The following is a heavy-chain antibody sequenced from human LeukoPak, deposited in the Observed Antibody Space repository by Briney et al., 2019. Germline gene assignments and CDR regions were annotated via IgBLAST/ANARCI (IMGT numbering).Heavy chain of an antibody. D-gene: IGHD5-24*01. CDR2: IKQDGSKK. CDR3: TRVGYIDEGIDY. J-gene: IGHJ4*02. Sequence: GGSLRLSCVASGFPFSSYWMTWVRQAPGKGLEWVANIKQDGSKKPYVDSVKGRFTISRDNAKNSLYLQMNSLRAEDTAIYYCTRVGYIDEGIDYWGQGTLVTVSS. CDR1: GFPFSSYW. V-gene: IGHV3-7*04.